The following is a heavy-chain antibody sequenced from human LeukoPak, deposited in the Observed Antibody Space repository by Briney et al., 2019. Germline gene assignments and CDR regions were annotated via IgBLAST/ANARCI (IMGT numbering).Heavy chain of an antibody. Sequence: GGSLRLSCAASGFTFNIYSMNWVRQAPGKGLEWVSSISGTSNYIYYADSVKGRFTISRDNAKNSLYLQMNSLRAEDTAVYYCARPGIAVAGEFFDYWGQGTLVTVSS. J-gene: IGHJ4*02. CDR3: ARPGIAVAGEFFDY. V-gene: IGHV3-21*01. CDR2: ISGTSNYI. D-gene: IGHD6-19*01. CDR1: GFTFNIYS.